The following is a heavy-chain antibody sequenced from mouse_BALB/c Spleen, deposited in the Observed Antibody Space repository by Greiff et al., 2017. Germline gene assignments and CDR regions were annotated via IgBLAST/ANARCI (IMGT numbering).Heavy chain of an antibody. D-gene: IGHD2-10*02. V-gene: IGHV5-6-5*01. J-gene: IGHJ1*01. CDR2: ISSGGST. CDR1: GFTFSSYA. Sequence: EVQLVESGGGLVKPGGSLKLSCAASGFTFSSYAMSWVRQTPEKRLEWVASISSGGSTYYPDSVKGRFTISRDNARNILYLQMSSLRSEDTAMYYCARGRYGNYGWYFDVWGAGTTVTVSS. CDR3: ARGRYGNYGWYFDV.